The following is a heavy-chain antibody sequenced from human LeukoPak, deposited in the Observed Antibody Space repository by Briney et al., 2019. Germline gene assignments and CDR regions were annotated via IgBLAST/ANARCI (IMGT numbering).Heavy chain of an antibody. CDR2: IYYSGST. V-gene: IGHV4-30-4*01. D-gene: IGHD5-24*01. Sequence: PSQTLSLTCTVSGGSISSGDYYWSWIRQPPGKGLEWIGYIYYSGSTYYNPSLKSRVTISVDTSKNQFSLKLSSVTAADTAVYYCARVGVVEMATMGAFDIWGQGTMVTVSS. CDR1: GGSISSGDYY. J-gene: IGHJ3*02. CDR3: ARVGVVEMATMGAFDI.